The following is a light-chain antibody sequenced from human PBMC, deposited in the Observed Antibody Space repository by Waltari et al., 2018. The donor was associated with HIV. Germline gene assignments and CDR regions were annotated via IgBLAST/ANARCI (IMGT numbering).Light chain of an antibody. CDR1: QSVRNNY. J-gene: IGKJ5*01. Sequence: EIVLTQSPGTLSLSPGERATLSCRASQSVRNNYLVWYQKKPGQAPRLLIYGASSRATGIPDRFSGSGSGTDSTLTISRLEPEDFAMFYCQQYGSSPLTFGQGTRLEIK. CDR2: GAS. V-gene: IGKV3-20*01. CDR3: QQYGSSPLT.